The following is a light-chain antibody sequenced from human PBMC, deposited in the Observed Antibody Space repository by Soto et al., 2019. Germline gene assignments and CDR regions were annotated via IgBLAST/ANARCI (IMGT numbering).Light chain of an antibody. CDR3: GSYTNSITLV. V-gene: IGLV2-14*03. CDR2: DVN. CDR1: SSDVGGYNY. Sequence: QSVLTQPASVSGSPGQSITISCTGTSSDVGGYNYVSWYQHHPGKVPKLLIYDVNLRPPGISNRFSGSKSGNTASLTISGIQADDKGYYYCGSYTNSITLVFGGGTKLTVL. J-gene: IGLJ2*01.